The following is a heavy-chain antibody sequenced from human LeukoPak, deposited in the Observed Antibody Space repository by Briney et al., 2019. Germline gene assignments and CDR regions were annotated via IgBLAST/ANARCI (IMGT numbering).Heavy chain of an antibody. V-gene: IGHV3-74*01. D-gene: IGHD5-12*01. CDR2: ISTDGSST. CDR1: GFSFSSYW. J-gene: IGHJ4*02. Sequence: GGSLRLSCAASGFSFSSYWMHWVRQAPGKGLLWVSRISTDGSSTSYADSVKGQFTISRDNAKNTLYLQMNSLRAEDTAVYYCARDSGHDYYFDYWGQGTLVTVSS. CDR3: ARDSGHDYYFDY.